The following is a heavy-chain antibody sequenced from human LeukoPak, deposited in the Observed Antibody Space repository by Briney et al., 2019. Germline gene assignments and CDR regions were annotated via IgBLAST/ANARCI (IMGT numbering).Heavy chain of an antibody. CDR3: ARDHLANLASRLFDP. V-gene: IGHV4-34*01. J-gene: IGHJ5*02. CDR2: INHTGSS. D-gene: IGHD3-3*01. CDR1: GGSFSDYY. Sequence: SETLSLTCAVYGGSFSDYYWSWIRQPPGKGLEWIGEINHTGSSNYNPSLKSRVTISIDTSKNQFSLKLTSVTAADTAVYYCARDHLANLASRLFDPWGQGTLVTVSS.